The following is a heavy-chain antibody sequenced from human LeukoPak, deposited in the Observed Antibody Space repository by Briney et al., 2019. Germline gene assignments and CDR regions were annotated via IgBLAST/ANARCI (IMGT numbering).Heavy chain of an antibody. J-gene: IGHJ5*02. CDR3: ARSLGDGSGSYNWFDP. Sequence: PGGSLRLSRAASGFTFSSYAMHWVRQAPGKGLEWVSAISGSGGSTYYADSVKGRFTISRDNSKNTLYLQMNSLRAEDTAVYYCARSLGDGSGSYNWFDPWGQGTLVTVSS. CDR2: ISGSGGST. CDR1: GFTFSSYA. D-gene: IGHD1-26*01. V-gene: IGHV3-23*01.